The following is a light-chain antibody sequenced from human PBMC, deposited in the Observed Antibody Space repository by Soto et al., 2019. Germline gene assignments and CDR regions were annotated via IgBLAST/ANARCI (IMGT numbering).Light chain of an antibody. CDR1: QNIYSN. CDR2: GAS. V-gene: IGKV3-20*01. J-gene: IGKJ1*01. Sequence: IVMTQSPATLSVSPGERVTLSCRASQNIYSNIAWYQQRPGQAPRLLIYGASNRATGIPDRFSGSGSGTDFTLTISRLEPEDFAVYYCQQYGSSGTFGQGTKVDIK. CDR3: QQYGSSGT.